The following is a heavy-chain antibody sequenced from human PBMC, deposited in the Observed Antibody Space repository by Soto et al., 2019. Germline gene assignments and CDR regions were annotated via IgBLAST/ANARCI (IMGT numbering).Heavy chain of an antibody. CDR2: VSHVDST. Sequence: QVQLLQWGTGALKPSETLSLTCTVHGGSLGGYYWNWIRQSPGKALEWIGEVSHVDSTNYNPSLKGRATISLDPPKNRFSLKLTSMTAADTAVYYCARAYLTGTTPPYNWFDRWGQGTLVTVSS. D-gene: IGHD1-7*01. CDR1: GGSLGGYY. CDR3: ARAYLTGTTPPYNWFDR. V-gene: IGHV4-34*01. J-gene: IGHJ5*02.